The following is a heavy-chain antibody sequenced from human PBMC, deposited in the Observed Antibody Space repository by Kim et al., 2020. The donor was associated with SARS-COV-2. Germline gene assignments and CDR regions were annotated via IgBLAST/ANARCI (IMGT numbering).Heavy chain of an antibody. CDR1: GFTFSDYD. J-gene: IGHJ4*01. D-gene: IGHD6-13*01. Sequence: GGSLRLSCAASGFTFSDYDMSWIRQTPGKGLEWISYISSSIDYTKYADSVKGRFTISRDNAKNSLYLQMNSLRAEDTAVYYCAGVGYGSSSLDHFDYWG. CDR2: ISSSIDYT. CDR3: AGVGYGSSSLDHFDY. V-gene: IGHV3-11*05.